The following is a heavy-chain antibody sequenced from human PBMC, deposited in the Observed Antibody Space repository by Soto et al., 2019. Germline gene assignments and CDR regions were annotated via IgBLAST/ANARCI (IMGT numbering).Heavy chain of an antibody. D-gene: IGHD3-10*01. CDR2: IYYSGIT. V-gene: IGHV4-39*01. CDR3: ARRKTPYDYGSSGFDY. J-gene: IGHJ4*02. CDR1: GGSIISSSSY. Sequence: SETLSLTCTVSGGSIISSSSYWDWIRQPPGKGLEWIGSIYYSGITYYNPSLKSRVAIFVDTSKNQFSLKLSSVTAADTAVYYCARRKTPYDYGSSGFDYWAQGTLVTVS.